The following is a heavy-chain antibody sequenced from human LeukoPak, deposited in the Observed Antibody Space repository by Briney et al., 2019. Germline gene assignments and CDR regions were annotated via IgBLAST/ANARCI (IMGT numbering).Heavy chain of an antibody. CDR3: ARAVSASSYYFDC. D-gene: IGHD1-14*01. V-gene: IGHV3-48*03. CDR1: GFTFSNYE. Sequence: GGSLRLSCAASGFTFSNYEMNWVRQAPGKGLEWVSYISSSGSTIYYADSVKGRFTISRDNPKNLLYLQMNSLRAEDTAVYYCARAVSASSYYFDCWGQGTLVTVSS. J-gene: IGHJ4*02. CDR2: ISSSGSTI.